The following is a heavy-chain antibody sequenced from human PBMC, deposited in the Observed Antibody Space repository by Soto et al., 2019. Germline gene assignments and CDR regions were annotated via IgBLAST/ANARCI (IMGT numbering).Heavy chain of an antibody. CDR2: IYPSDSYT. J-gene: IGHJ4*02. CDR3: ARGGVSTRTFDY. Sequence: HVESLTISCKVSGDNFAGYWIALVLQMPGKGLELMGIIYPSDSYTRYRPSFQGQVTISADKSISSAYLQWSSLRASDTSMYYCARGGVSTRTFDYWGQGTTVTVSS. V-gene: IGHV5-51*01. CDR1: GDNFAGYW. D-gene: IGHD3-3*01.